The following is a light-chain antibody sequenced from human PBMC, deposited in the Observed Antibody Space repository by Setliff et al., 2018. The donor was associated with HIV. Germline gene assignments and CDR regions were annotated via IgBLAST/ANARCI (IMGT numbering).Light chain of an antibody. CDR3: SSYTTSSTYV. CDR2: DVT. V-gene: IGLV2-14*03. Sequence: QSVLTQPASVSGSPGQSITISCTGTSSDIGSYNFVSWYQQHPGKAPKPMIFDVTRRPSGVSDRFSGSKSGHTASLTISGLQAEDEADYYCSSYTTSSTYVFGTGTKVTV. CDR1: SSDIGSYNF. J-gene: IGLJ1*01.